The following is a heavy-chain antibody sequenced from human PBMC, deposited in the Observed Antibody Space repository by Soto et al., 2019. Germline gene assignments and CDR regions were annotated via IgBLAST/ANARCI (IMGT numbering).Heavy chain of an antibody. Sequence: QVQLVQSGAEVQKPGSSVKVSCKASGGTFSSYAISWVRQAPGQGLEWMGGIIPIFGTANYAQKFQGRVTITADASTSTGYMEVSSLRSEDTAVYYCARGARRLQFVAHLDYWGQGTLVTVSS. J-gene: IGHJ4*02. CDR1: GGTFSSYA. CDR3: ARGARRLQFVAHLDY. V-gene: IGHV1-69*01. D-gene: IGHD5-12*01. CDR2: IIPIFGTA.